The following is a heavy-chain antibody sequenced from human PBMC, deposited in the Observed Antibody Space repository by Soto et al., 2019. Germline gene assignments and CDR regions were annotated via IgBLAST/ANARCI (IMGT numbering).Heavy chain of an antibody. CDR1: GFTFSSYA. CDR2: ISYDGNNK. J-gene: IGHJ6*03. Sequence: QVQLVESGGGVVQPGRSLRLSCAASGFTFSSYAMHWVRQAPGKGLEWVTTISYDGNNKYYADSVKGRFTISRDNSKNTLYLQMNSLRADDTAVYYCARAAYYMDVWGQGTTVTVSS. CDR3: ARAAYYMDV. V-gene: IGHV3-30-3*01.